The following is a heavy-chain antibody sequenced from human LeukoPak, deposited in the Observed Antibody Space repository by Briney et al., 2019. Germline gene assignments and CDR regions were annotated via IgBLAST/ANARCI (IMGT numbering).Heavy chain of an antibody. CDR2: IYTSGTT. CDR1: GGSVRRGNYY. Sequence: SETLSLTCTVSGGSVRRGNYYWTWIRQPAGSGLEWVGRIYTSGTTDYNPSLRTRVTISVDASRNQFSLNLSSVTAADTAVYYCARWSGSVTARNYYYYMDVWGEGTTVTVSS. V-gene: IGHV4-61*02. CDR3: ARWSGSVTARNYYYYMDV. J-gene: IGHJ6*03. D-gene: IGHD6-6*01.